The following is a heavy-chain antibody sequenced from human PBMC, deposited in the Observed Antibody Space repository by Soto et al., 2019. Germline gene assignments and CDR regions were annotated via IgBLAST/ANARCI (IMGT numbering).Heavy chain of an antibody. D-gene: IGHD3-9*01. CDR2: IYYSGST. J-gene: IGHJ3*01. CDR3: ASLNFDILTGYYAFDL. Sequence: PSETLSLTCTVSGGSISSSSYYWGWIRQPPGKGLEWIGSIYYSGSTYYNPSLKSRVTTSLDTSKNQFSLKLSSVTAADTAIYYCASLNFDILTGYYAFDLWGQGTMVTVSS. V-gene: IGHV4-39*07. CDR1: GGSISSSSYY.